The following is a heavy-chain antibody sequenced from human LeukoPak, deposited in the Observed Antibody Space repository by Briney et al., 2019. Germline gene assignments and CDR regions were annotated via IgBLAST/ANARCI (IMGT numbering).Heavy chain of an antibody. Sequence: SVKVSCKASGGTFSSYAISWVRQAPGQGLEWMGGIIPIFGTANYAQKFQGRVTITADESTSTAYMKLSSLRSEDTAVYYCARRITMVRGVNGYYYYMDVWGKGTTVTVSS. CDR2: IIPIFGTA. J-gene: IGHJ6*03. CDR3: ARRITMVRGVNGYYYYMDV. V-gene: IGHV1-69*13. CDR1: GGTFSSYA. D-gene: IGHD3-10*01.